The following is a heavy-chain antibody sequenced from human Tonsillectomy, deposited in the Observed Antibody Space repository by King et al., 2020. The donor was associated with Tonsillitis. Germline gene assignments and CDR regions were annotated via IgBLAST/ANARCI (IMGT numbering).Heavy chain of an antibody. D-gene: IGHD3-3*01. CDR2: ISSDACHV. V-gene: IGHV3-30*04. CDR1: GFTFSTHA. Sequence: VPLGECGGGVVQPGTSLKLSFEASGFTFSTHAMHWVRQAPGKGLEWVAVISSDACHVYYGYSLQGRVTISRDNSMNTLSLQVSSLRVEDTAVYYCAKGPSLNYDAWGAYYLDVWGQGTLVTVSS. CDR3: AKGPSLNYDAWGAYYLDV. J-gene: IGHJ4*02.